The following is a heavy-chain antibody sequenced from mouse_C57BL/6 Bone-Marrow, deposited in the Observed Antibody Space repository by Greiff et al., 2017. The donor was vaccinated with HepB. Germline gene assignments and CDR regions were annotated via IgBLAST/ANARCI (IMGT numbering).Heavy chain of an antibody. CDR1: GYTFTSYW. Sequence: VQLQQSGAELAKPGASVKLSCKASGYTFTSYWMHWVKQRPGQGLEWIGYINPSSGYTKYNQKFKDKATLTADKSSSTAYMQLSSLTYEDSAVYYCASGRLLRGAWFAYWGQGTLVTVSA. D-gene: IGHD1-1*01. CDR2: INPSSGYT. V-gene: IGHV1-7*01. CDR3: ASGRLLRGAWFAY. J-gene: IGHJ3*01.